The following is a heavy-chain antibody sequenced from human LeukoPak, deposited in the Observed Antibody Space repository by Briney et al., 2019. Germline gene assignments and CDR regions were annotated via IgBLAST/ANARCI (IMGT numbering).Heavy chain of an antibody. D-gene: IGHD6-13*01. CDR3: ARVGSTVAAGTPDY. J-gene: IGHJ4*02. CDR1: GFTFSDYY. Sequence: GGSLRLSCAASGFTFSDYYMSWIRQAPGKGLEWLSYISGSGSHTTYADSVRGRFTISRDNAKDSLSLQVNSLRADDTAVYYCARVGSTVAAGTPDYWGQGTLVTVSS. V-gene: IGHV3-11*06. CDR2: ISGSGSHT.